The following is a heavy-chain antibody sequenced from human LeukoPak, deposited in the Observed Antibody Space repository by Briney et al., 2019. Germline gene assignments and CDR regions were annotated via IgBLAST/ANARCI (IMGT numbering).Heavy chain of an antibody. J-gene: IGHJ6*03. CDR1: GGSFSGYY. CDR2: INHSGST. Sequence: SETLSLTCAVYGGSFSGYYWSWIRQPPGKGLEWIGEINHSGSTNYNPSLESRVTISVDTSKNQFSLKLSSVTAADTAVYYCARVPPRVSSSSKFSYYYYYMDVWGKGTTVTVSS. D-gene: IGHD6-13*01. CDR3: ARVPPRVSSSSKFSYYYYYMDV. V-gene: IGHV4-34*01.